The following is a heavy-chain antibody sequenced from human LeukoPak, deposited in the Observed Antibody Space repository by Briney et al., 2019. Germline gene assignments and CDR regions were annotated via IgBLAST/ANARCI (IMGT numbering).Heavy chain of an antibody. CDR2: ISGSGGST. V-gene: IGHV3-23*01. D-gene: IGHD4-17*01. CDR3: AKDLHGDYSVEFDY. CDR1: GFTFSSYA. J-gene: IGHJ4*02. Sequence: GGSLRLSCAASGFTFSSYAMSWVRQAPGKGLEWVSAISGSGGSTYYADSVRGRFTISRDNSKNTLYLQMNSLRAEDTAVYYCAKDLHGDYSVEFDYWGQGTLVTVSS.